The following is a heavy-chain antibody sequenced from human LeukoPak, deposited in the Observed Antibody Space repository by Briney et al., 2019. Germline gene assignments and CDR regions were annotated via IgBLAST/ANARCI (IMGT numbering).Heavy chain of an antibody. CDR3: AKVKGPYGSGSYFDY. V-gene: IGHV3-30*18. CDR1: GFTFSSYG. CDR2: ISYDGSNK. Sequence: GGSLRLSCAASGFTFSSYGMHWVRQAPGKGLEWVAVISYDGSNKYYADSVKGRFTISRDNSKNTPYLQMNSLRAEDTAVYYCAKVKGPYGSGSYFDYWGQGTLVTVSS. D-gene: IGHD3-10*01. J-gene: IGHJ4*02.